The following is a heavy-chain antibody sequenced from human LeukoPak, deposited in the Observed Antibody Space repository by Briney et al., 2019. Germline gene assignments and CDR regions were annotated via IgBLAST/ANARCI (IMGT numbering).Heavy chain of an antibody. CDR2: IHTGGTT. Sequence: PSETLSLTCTVSGGSISSGGNYWSWIRQHPGKGLEWIGYIHTGGTTYYNPSLKSRLTISVDTSNNQFSLKLSSVTAADTAVYYCATGSPQTHWGQGTLVTVSS. CDR3: ATGSPQTH. V-gene: IGHV4-31*03. CDR1: GGSISSGGNY. J-gene: IGHJ4*02.